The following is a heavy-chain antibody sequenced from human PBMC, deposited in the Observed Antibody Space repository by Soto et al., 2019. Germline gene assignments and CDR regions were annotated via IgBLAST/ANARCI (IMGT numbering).Heavy chain of an antibody. CDR2: IIPIFGTA. CDR3: ARETLTTVTTRSWFDP. J-gene: IGHJ5*02. D-gene: IGHD4-4*01. CDR1: GGTFSSYA. V-gene: IGHV1-69*06. Sequence: QVQLVQSGAEVKKPGSSVKVSCKASGGTFSSYAISWVRQAPGQGLEWMGGIIPIFGTANYAQKFQGRVTITADKSTSTAYMELSSLRSEDTAVYYCARETLTTVTTRSWFDPWGQGPLVTVSS.